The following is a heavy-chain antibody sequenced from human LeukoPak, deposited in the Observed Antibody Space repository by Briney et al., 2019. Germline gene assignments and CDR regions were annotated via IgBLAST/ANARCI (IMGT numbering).Heavy chain of an antibody. J-gene: IGHJ6*03. Sequence: SETLSLTCTVSGVSISSYYWSWIRQPPGKGLEWIGYIYYSGSTNYNPSLKSRVTISVDTSKNQFSLKLSSVTAADTAVYYCARQILGYYYMDVWGKGTTVTVSS. CDR3: ARQILGYYYMDV. CDR2: IYYSGST. CDR1: GVSISSYY. V-gene: IGHV4-59*01.